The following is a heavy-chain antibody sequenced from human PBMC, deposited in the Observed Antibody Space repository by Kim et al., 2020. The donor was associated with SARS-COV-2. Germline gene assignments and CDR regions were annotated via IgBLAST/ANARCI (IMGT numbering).Heavy chain of an antibody. V-gene: IGHV3-49*03. CDR3: TRAPYYDIQGYFDL. J-gene: IGHJ2*01. D-gene: IGHD3-9*01. CDR2: IRSKAYGGTT. CDR1: GFTFGDYA. Sequence: GALRLSCIASGFTFGDYALSWIRQAPGMGLEWVGFIRSKAYGGTTEYAASVKGRFTISRDDSTSIAYLQMHGLKTEDTAVYYCTRAPYYDIQGYFDLWGRGTLVTVSS.